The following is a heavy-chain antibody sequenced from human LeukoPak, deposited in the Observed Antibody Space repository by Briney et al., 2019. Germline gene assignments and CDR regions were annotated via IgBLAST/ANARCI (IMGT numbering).Heavy chain of an antibody. V-gene: IGHV4-34*01. CDR3: ARYCRSTSCPGGAFDI. J-gene: IGHJ3*02. CDR2: INHSGST. Sequence: KPSETLSLTCAVYGGSFSGYYWSWIRQPPGKGLEWIGEINHSGSTKYNPSLKSPVTISVDTSKNQFSLKLSSVTAADTAVYYCARYCRSTSCPGGAFDIWGQGTMVTVSS. D-gene: IGHD2-2*01. CDR1: GGSFSGYY.